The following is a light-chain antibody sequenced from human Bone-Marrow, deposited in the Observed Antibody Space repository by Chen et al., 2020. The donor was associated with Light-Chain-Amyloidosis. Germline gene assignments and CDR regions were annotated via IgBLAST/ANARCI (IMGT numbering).Light chain of an antibody. CDR2: QVS. CDR1: QSLVHSKGNTY. J-gene: IGKJ3*01. Sequence: DVVMTQSPLSLPVTLGQPASISCRSSQSLVHSKGNTYLNWFQQRPGQSPRRLIYQVSNRDSGVPDRFSGSGSGTDFTLKISKVEAEDVGVYYCMQGTHWPPFTFGPGTKVDIK. CDR3: MQGTHWPPFT. V-gene: IGKV2-30*02.